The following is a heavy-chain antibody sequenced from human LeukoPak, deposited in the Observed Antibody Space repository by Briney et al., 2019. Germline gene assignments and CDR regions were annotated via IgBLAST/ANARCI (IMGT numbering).Heavy chain of an antibody. D-gene: IGHD2-21*02. CDR1: GFTFSTYW. J-gene: IGHJ4*02. Sequence: GGSLRLSCAASGFTFSTYWMNRYRQAPGKGLEWVGNINQDASEINYVDSVRGRFTISRDNAKNSLHLQMNSLRAEDTAVYYCATDRDNSDWQKRSDSWGQGTLVTVSS. V-gene: IGHV3-7*01. CDR3: ATDRDNSDWQKRSDS. CDR2: INQDASEI.